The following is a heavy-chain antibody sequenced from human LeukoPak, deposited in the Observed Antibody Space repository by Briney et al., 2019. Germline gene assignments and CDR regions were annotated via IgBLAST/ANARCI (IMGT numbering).Heavy chain of an antibody. CDR2: IYSGGTT. V-gene: IGHV3-66*01. D-gene: IGHD2-21*01. CDR3: ARDNATDCFE. CDR1: GLTVSSSY. J-gene: IGHJ4*02. Sequence: GGSLRLSCAASGLTVSSSYMSWVRQAPRKGLEWVSVIYSGGTTYYADSVKGRFIISRDNSKNTLYLQMNSLRAEDTAVYYCARDNATDCFEWGQGTLVTVSS.